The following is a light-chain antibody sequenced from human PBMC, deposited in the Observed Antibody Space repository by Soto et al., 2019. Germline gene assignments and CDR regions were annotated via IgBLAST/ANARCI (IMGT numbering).Light chain of an antibody. V-gene: IGKV3-11*01. J-gene: IGKJ1*01. CDR1: QTVFSR. CDR3: HQRRSWPRT. Sequence: EIVLTQSPATRSSSPGERATLSCRASQTVFSRLAWYQHKPGQAPRLLIYESSKRATGLPARFSGSGSGTDFTLTISSLEPEDFAVYYCHQRRSWPRTVGQGTKVDIK. CDR2: ESS.